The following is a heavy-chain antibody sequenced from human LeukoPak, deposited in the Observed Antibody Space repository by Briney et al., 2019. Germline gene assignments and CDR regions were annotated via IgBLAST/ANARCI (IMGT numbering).Heavy chain of an antibody. CDR2: INPNSGGT. CDR3: ASLRATDFDY. Sequence: ASVKVSCKTSGYTFTAYYTLWVRQAPGQGLEWMGWINPNSGGTNYAQKFQGRVTMTRDTSISTAYMELSRLRSDDTAVYYCASLRATDFDYWGQGTLVTVSS. CDR1: GYTFTAYY. D-gene: IGHD5-12*01. V-gene: IGHV1-2*02. J-gene: IGHJ4*02.